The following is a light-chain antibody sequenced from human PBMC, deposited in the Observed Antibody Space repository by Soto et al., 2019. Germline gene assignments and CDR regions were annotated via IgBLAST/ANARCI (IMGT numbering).Light chain of an antibody. CDR1: QSVSRNY. CDR2: GAS. V-gene: IGKV3-20*01. Sequence: ETVLTQSPGTLSFSPGDRATLSCRVSQSVSRNYLAWYQQKPGQAPRLLIHGASIRATGIPDRFSGSGSETDFTLIISRLEPEDFAVYYCQQYASSPITFGQGTRLEIK. J-gene: IGKJ5*01. CDR3: QQYASSPIT.